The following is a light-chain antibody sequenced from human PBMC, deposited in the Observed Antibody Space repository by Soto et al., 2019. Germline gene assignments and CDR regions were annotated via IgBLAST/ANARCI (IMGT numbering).Light chain of an antibody. CDR3: SSYRGSSAFV. V-gene: IGLV2-14*01. J-gene: IGLJ2*01. Sequence: QSALTQPASVSGSPGQSITISCTGTSSDIGGYNYVSWYQQHPGTAPKLMIYDVSNRPSGVSNRFSGSKSGNTASLTISGLQAEDEADYYCSSYRGSSAFVFGGGTKVTVL. CDR2: DVS. CDR1: SSDIGGYNY.